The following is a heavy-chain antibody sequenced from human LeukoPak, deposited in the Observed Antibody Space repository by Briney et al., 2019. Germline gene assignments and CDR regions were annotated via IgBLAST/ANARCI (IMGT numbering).Heavy chain of an antibody. CDR3: ARQRGYCSSTSCLQTGMDV. CDR1: GYSFTSYW. D-gene: IGHD2-2*01. CDR2: IYPGDSDT. V-gene: IGHV5-51*01. J-gene: IGHJ6*02. Sequence: GESLRISCKGSGYSFTSYWIGWVRQMPGKGLEWMGIIYPGDSDTRYSPSSQGQVTISADKSISTAYLQWSSPKASDTAMYYCARQRGYCSSTSCLQTGMDVWGQGTTVTVSS.